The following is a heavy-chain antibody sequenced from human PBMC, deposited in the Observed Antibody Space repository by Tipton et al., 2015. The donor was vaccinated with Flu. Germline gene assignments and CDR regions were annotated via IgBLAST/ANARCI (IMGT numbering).Heavy chain of an antibody. V-gene: IGHV3-11*01. D-gene: IGHD3-3*02. CDR3: ARSHPKHFTTDS. Sequence: GSLRLSCAASGFTFSDYYMSWIRQAPGKGLEWVSYISSSGSTIYYADSVKGRFTISRDNAKNSLYLQMNSLRAEDTAVYYCARSHPKHFTTDSWGQGTLVTVSS. CDR1: GFTFSDYY. CDR2: ISSSGSTI. J-gene: IGHJ5*01.